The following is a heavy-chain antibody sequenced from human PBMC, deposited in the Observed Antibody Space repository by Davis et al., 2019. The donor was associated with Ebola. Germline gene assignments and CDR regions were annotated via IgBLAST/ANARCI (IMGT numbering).Heavy chain of an antibody. CDR1: GFTFSTYA. J-gene: IGHJ4*02. CDR3: AKQRGVGAIDYDY. Sequence: GESLKISCAASGFTFSTYAMGWVRQAPGKGMEWVSDISSGGGAPYYADSVKGRFTTLRDNPKNTLYLQMNSLRADDTAVYYCAKQRGVGAIDYDYWGRGTVVTVSS. V-gene: IGHV3-23*01. CDR2: ISSGGGAP. D-gene: IGHD1-26*01.